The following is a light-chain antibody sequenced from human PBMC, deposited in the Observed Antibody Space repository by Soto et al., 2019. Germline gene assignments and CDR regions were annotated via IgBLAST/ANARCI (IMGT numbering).Light chain of an antibody. V-gene: IGKV3-20*01. Sequence: EIVLTQSPGTLSLSPGDRATLSCRASQSVTSSYLAWFQQKPGQAPRLLIYEASSRATGIPDRFSGSGSGTDCTLTINRLEPEDFAVYSCHQYGSSPLTFGQGTKLEIK. CDR1: QSVTSSY. CDR3: HQYGSSPLT. J-gene: IGKJ2*01. CDR2: EAS.